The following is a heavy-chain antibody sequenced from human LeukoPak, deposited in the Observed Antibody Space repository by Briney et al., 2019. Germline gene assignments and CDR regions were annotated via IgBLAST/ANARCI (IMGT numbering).Heavy chain of an antibody. CDR1: GVSISSGSYY. D-gene: IGHD3-3*01. V-gene: IGHV4-61*02. J-gene: IGHJ4*02. CDR2: IYTSGST. CDR3: ARVKDYDFWSGYYVDY. Sequence: SETLSLTCTVSGVSISSGSYYWSWIRQPAGKGLEWIGRIYTSGSTNYNPSLKSRVTISVDTSKNQFSLKLSSVTAADTAVYYCARVKDYDFWSGYYVDYWGRGTLVTVSS.